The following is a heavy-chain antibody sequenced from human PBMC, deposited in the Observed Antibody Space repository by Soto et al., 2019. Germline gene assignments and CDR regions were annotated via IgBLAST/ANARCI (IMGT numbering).Heavy chain of an antibody. CDR1: GYTFTSYA. J-gene: IGHJ4*02. V-gene: IGHV1-3*01. CDR3: ARDGFGGGYDGMVDY. CDR2: INAGNGNT. D-gene: IGHD5-12*01. Sequence: QVQLVQSGAEVKKPGASVKVSCKASGYTFTSYAMHWVRQAPGQRLEWMGWINAGNGNTKYSQKFQGRVTITRDTSESTAYMELSSLRSEDTAVYYCARDGFGGGYDGMVDYWGQGTLVTVSS.